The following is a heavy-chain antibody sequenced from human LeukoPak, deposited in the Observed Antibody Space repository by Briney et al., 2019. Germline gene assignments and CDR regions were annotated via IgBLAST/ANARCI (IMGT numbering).Heavy chain of an antibody. V-gene: IGHV3-43*02. CDR2: ISGDGGST. Sequence: PGGSLRLSCAASGFTFDDYAMHWVRQAPGKGLEWVSLISGDGGSTYYADSVKGRFTISRDNSKNTLYLQMNSLRAEDTAVYYCAKAQYYYDSSGYYWGQGTLVTVSS. J-gene: IGHJ4*02. CDR1: GFTFDDYA. CDR3: AKAQYYYDSSGYY. D-gene: IGHD3-22*01.